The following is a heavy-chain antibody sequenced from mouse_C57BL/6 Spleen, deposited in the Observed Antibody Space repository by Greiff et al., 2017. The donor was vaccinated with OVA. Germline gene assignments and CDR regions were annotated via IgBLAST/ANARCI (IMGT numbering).Heavy chain of an antibody. Sequence: QVQLQQSGPELVKPGASVKISCKASGYTFTDYYINWVKQRPGQGLEWIGWIYPGSGNTKYNAKFTGKATLTVDTASSTAYMQLSSRTSEEAAVYFCAREAITTVVDYYAMDYWGQGTSVTVSS. D-gene: IGHD1-1*01. J-gene: IGHJ4*01. CDR2: IYPGSGNT. V-gene: IGHV1-84*01. CDR3: AREAITTVVDYYAMDY. CDR1: GYTFTDYY.